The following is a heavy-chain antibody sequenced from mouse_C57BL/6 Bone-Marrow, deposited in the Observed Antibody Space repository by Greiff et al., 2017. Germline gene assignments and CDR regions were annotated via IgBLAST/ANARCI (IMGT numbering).Heavy chain of an antibody. CDR2: IDPADGNT. J-gene: IGHJ2*01. CDR1: GFTIKNTY. CDR3: ARARYGFDY. Sequence: VQLVEPVAELVRPGASVTLSCTASGFTIKNTYMHWVKQRPDQGLEWIGRIDPADGNTKYAPKFKGKATITADTSSNTAYLQLSSLTSEYTAINDCARARYGFDYWGQGTTRTVSS. V-gene: IGHV14-3*01. D-gene: IGHD1-1*01.